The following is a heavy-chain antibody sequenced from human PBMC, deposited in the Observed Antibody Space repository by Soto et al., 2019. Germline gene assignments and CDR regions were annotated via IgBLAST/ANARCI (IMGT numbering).Heavy chain of an antibody. J-gene: IGHJ6*02. CDR3: ASIRGVHHIYYYYGMDV. CDR1: GFTFSSYA. D-gene: IGHD3-10*01. Sequence: EVQLLESGGGLVQPGGSLRLSCAASGFTFSSYAMSWVRQAPGKGLEWVSAISGSGGSTYYADSVKGRFTISRDNSKNTLYLQMNSLRAEDTAVYYCASIRGVHHIYYYYGMDVWGQGTTVTVSS. CDR2: ISGSGGST. V-gene: IGHV3-23*01.